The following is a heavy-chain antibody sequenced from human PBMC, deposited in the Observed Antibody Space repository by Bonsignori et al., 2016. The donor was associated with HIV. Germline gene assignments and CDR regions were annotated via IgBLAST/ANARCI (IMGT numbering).Heavy chain of an antibody. CDR1: GFTVSSNY. D-gene: IGHD5-12*01. Sequence: GGSLRLSCAASGFTVSSNYMSWVRQAPGKGLEWVSVIYSGGSTYYADSVKGRFTISRDNSKNTLYLQMNSLRAEDTAVYYCARDRGYDFDRFDYWGQGTLVTVSS. CDR2: IYSGGST. V-gene: IGHV3-53*01. J-gene: IGHJ4*02. CDR3: ARDRGYDFDRFDY.